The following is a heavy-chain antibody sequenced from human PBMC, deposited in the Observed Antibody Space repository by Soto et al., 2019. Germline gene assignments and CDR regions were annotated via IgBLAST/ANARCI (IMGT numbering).Heavy chain of an antibody. D-gene: IGHD6-19*01. J-gene: IGHJ6*02. CDR2: IIPIFGTA. V-gene: IGHV1-69*13. Sequence: SVKVCCKASRVAFSKFIVTWVRQAPGLVLEWVGGIIPIFGTANYAQKFQGRVTITADESTSTSYMEVNNLRSEDTAVYYCAKVRYSSPMGYYYGMDVWGQGTTVTVS. CDR3: AKVRYSSPMGYYYGMDV. CDR1: RVAFSKFI.